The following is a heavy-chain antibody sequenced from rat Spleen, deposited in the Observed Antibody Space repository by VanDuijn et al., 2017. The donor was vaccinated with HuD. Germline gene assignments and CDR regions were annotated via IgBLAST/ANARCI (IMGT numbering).Heavy chain of an antibody. CDR1: GFTFSSYW. V-gene: IGHV5-58*01. J-gene: IGHJ2*01. D-gene: IGHD1-1*01. CDR2: ISPDGGST. Sequence: EVQLVESGGGLVQPGRSLKLSCVASGFTFSSYWIYWIRQAPGEGLEWVSSISPDGGSTYYPDSVKGRFTISRDSAKSTLYLQMDSLRSEDTATYYCARENYYSGDYWGQGVMVTVSS. CDR3: ARENYYSGDY.